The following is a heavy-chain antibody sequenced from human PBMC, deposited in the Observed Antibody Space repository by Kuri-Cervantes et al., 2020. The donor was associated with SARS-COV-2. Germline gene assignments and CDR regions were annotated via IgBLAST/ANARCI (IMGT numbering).Heavy chain of an antibody. J-gene: IGHJ6*03. CDR3: ARDLSIAVAGTDMDV. Sequence: GKSLKISCAASGFTFSSYGMHWVRQAPGKGLEWVAVIWYDGSNKYYADSVKGRFTISRDNSKNTLYLQMNSLRAEDTAVYYCARDLSIAVAGTDMDVWGKGTTVTVSS. D-gene: IGHD6-19*01. V-gene: IGHV3-33*01. CDR1: GFTFSSYG. CDR2: IWYDGSNK.